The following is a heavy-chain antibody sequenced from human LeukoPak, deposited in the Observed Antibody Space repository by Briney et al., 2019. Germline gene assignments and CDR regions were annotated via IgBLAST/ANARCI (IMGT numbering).Heavy chain of an antibody. CDR2: IRRKSYGGTT. D-gene: IGHD3-3*01. J-gene: IGHJ4*02. Sequence: GGSQRLSCTAAGFTFGDYGMSSSRQAPGKGLEWVGFIRRKSYGGTTEYAASVNGRITISRDDTTRIPHLQRNRVKTEDTAVYYCTRGKDDQEWYWGQGTLVTVSS. V-gene: IGHV3-49*03. CDR3: TRGKDDQEWY. CDR1: GFTFGDYG.